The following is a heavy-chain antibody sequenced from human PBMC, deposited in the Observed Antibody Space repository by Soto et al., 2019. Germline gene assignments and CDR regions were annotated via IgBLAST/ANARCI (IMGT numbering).Heavy chain of an antibody. CDR2: IWYDGSNK. V-gene: IGHV3-33*01. D-gene: IGHD3-22*01. CDR1: GFTFSSYG. J-gene: IGHJ4*02. Sequence: GGSLRLSCAAAGFTFSSYGRHRVRQAPGKGLEWVAVIWYDGSNKYYADSVKGRFTISRDNSKNTLYLQMNSLRAEDTAVYYCARDFYYDSSGQTDYWGQGTLVTVSS. CDR3: ARDFYYDSSGQTDY.